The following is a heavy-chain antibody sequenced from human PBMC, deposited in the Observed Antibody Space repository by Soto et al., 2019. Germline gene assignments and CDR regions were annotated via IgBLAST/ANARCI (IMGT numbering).Heavy chain of an antibody. CDR1: GFSLSDCW. CDR2: ISGSGGST. Sequence: GGSLRLSCAASGFSLSDCWMHWVRQVPGQGLEWVSAISGSGGSTYYADSVKGRSTISRDNSKNTLYLQMNSLRAEDTAVFYCSKAFLFYYDSRGKRSSPKQFAYWGQGTLVTGSS. D-gene: IGHD3-22*01. CDR3: SKAFLFYYDSRGKRSSPKQFAY. V-gene: IGHV3-23*01. J-gene: IGHJ4*02.